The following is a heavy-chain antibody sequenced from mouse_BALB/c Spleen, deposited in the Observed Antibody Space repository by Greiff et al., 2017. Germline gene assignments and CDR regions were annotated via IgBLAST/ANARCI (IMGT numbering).Heavy chain of an antibody. CDR2: IRSGGST. CDR1: GFSLTSYG. V-gene: IGHV2-4-1*01. J-gene: IGHJ4*01. Sequence: QVQLQQSGPGLVQPAQSLSITCTVSGFSLTSYGVHWVRQSPGKGLEWLGAIRSGGSTDYNAAFITGRSISKDDSESHVFFQMISMQTDETAVYYCGRRSHHARRREDAMDYWGQGTSVTVSS. CDR3: GRRSHHARRREDAMDY.